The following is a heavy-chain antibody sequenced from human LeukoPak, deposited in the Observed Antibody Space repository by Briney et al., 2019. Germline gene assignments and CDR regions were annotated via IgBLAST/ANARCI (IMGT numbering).Heavy chain of an antibody. CDR3: ARGDTLYGSSAHAGY. D-gene: IGHD6-13*01. J-gene: IGHJ4*02. CDR1: GGTFSSYA. V-gene: IGHV1-69*06. CDR2: IIPIFGTP. Sequence: ASVKVSCKASGGTFSSYAISWLRQAPGQGLEWMGGIIPIFGTPNYAQNFQGRVTITADTSTNTAYMELSSLRSGDTAVYYCARGDTLYGSSAHAGYWGQGTLVTVSS.